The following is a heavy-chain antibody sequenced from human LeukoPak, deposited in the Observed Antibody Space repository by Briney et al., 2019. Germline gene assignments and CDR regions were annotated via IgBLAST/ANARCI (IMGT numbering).Heavy chain of an antibody. V-gene: IGHV3-30*04. J-gene: IGHJ4*02. CDR1: GFTFSSYA. D-gene: IGHD2-15*01. Sequence: PGRSLRLSCAASGFTFSSYAMHWVRQAPGKGLEWVAVISYDGSNKYYADSVKGRFTISRDNAKNSLYLQMNSLRAEDTALYYCARHPRGGGGYWGQGTLVTVSS. CDR2: ISYDGSNK. CDR3: ARHPRGGGGY.